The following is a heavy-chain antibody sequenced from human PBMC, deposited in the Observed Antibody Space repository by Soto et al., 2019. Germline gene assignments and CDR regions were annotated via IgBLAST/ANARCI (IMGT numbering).Heavy chain of an antibody. V-gene: IGHV4-34*01. D-gene: IGHD3-3*01. J-gene: IGHJ3*02. CDR2: INHSGST. Sequence: SETLSLTCAVYGGSFSGYYWSWIRQPPGKGLEWIGEINHSGSTNYNPSLKSRVTISVDTSKNQFSLKLSSVTAADTAVYYCARAGYYAFWSGYYPVGAFDIWGQGTMVT. CDR1: GGSFSGYY. CDR3: ARAGYYAFWSGYYPVGAFDI.